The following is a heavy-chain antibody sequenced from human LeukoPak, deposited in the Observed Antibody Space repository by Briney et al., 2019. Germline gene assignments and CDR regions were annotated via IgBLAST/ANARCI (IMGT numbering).Heavy chain of an antibody. CDR1: GGSIRNSY. CDR3: ARGPGQLTSECFDS. CDR2: IYPTYIT. V-gene: IGHV4-4*07. D-gene: IGHD6-13*01. J-gene: IGHJ5*01. Sequence: SDTLSLTCTVSGGSIRNSYWSWIRQPAAKGLAGIGRIYPTYITTYNPSLKSRVTLSVDTSKNHFSLKVNSVTAADAAVYYCARGPGQLTSECFDSWGQGILVTVSS.